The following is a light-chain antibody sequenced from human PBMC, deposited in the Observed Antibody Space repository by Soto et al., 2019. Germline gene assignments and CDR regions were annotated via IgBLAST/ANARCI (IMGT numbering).Light chain of an antibody. J-gene: IGKJ3*01. CDR2: WAS. CDR3: QQYVSTPLT. CDR1: QSVLYSSNNKDY. V-gene: IGKV4-1*01. Sequence: DIVMTQSPDSLAVSLGERATINCKSSQSVLYSSNNKDYLAWYQQKPGQPPKLLIYWASTRESGVPDRFSGSGSGTDFPLTISSLQAEDVAVYYCQQYVSTPLTFGPGTKVDIK.